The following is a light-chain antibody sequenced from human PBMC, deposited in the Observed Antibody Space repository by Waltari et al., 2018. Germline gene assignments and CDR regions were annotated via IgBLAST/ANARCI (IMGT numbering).Light chain of an antibody. CDR3: CSYAGSSTLL. V-gene: IGLV2-23*01. Sequence: QSALTQPASVSGSPGQSITVSCTGTSSDVGSYNLFSWYQQHPGKAPKPMIYEGSKRPSGVSNRFSGSKSGNTASLTISGLQAEDEADYYCCSYAGSSTLLFGGGTKVTVL. CDR2: EGS. J-gene: IGLJ2*01. CDR1: SSDVGSYNL.